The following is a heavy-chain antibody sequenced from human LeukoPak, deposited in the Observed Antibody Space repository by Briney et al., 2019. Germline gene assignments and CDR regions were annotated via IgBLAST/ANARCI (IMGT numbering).Heavy chain of an antibody. J-gene: IGHJ4*02. CDR1: GYTFTSYG. CDR2: ISAYNGNT. D-gene: IGHD1-26*01. CDR3: ARAAIVGATTYFDY. Sequence: GASVKVSCTASGYTFTSYGISWVRQAPGQGLEWMGWISAYNGNTNYAQKLQGRVTMTTDTSTSTAYMELRSLRSDDTAVYYCARAAIVGATTYFDYWGQGTLVTVSS. V-gene: IGHV1-18*01.